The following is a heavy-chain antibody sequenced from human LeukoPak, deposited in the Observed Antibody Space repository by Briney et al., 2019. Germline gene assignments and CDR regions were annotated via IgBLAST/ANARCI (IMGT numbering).Heavy chain of an antibody. CDR2: IYYGGNT. D-gene: IGHD5-18*01. CDR3: ASFNTSLAIFDY. Sequence: PSETLSLTCTVSGGSISSSSYYWGWIRQPPGKGLEWIGNIYYGGNTYYNPSLKSRVTISVDTSRNQFSLKLSSVTAADTAVYYCASFNTSLAIFDYWGQGTLVPVSS. V-gene: IGHV4-39*01. CDR1: GGSISSSSYY. J-gene: IGHJ4*02.